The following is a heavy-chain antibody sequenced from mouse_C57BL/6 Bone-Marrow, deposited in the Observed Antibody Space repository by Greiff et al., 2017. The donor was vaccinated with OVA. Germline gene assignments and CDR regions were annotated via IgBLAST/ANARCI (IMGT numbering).Heavy chain of an antibody. CDR3: AFYDSNYGGFAY. D-gene: IGHD2-5*01. CDR2: IWWDDDK. CDR1: GFSLSTFGMG. Sequence: QVTLKESGPGILQPSQTLSLTCSFSGFSLSTFGMGVGWIRQPSGKGLEWLAHIWWDDDKYYNPALKSRLTISKDTSKNQVFLKSANVDTAYTATYYCAFYDSNYGGFAYWGQGTLVTVSA. V-gene: IGHV8-8*01. J-gene: IGHJ3*01.